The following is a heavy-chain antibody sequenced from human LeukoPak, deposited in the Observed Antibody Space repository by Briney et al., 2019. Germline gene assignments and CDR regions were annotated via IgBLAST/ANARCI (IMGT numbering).Heavy chain of an antibody. CDR3: ARDGAARLLRYYYYMDV. CDR2: ISYDGRNQ. J-gene: IGHJ6*03. V-gene: IGHV3-30*04. Sequence: GGSLRLSCAATGFTFSNNAMHWVRQAPGKGLEWVAVISYDGRNQRYADSVKGRFTISRDNSENTQFLQMNSLRPEDTAVYYCARDGAARLLRYYYYMDVWGKGTTVTVSS. CDR1: GFTFSNNA. D-gene: IGHD6-6*01.